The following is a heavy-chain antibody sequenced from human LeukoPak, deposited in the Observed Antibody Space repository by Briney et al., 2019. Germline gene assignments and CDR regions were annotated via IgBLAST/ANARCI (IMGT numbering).Heavy chain of an antibody. Sequence: ASVKVSCKASGYTFTSYGISWVRQAPGQGLEWMGWISAYNGNTNYAQKLQGRVTMTRDISTTTAYMELSSLTSEDTAVYFCARGVDAGVDYWGQGTQVTVSS. J-gene: IGHJ4*02. CDR3: ARGVDAGVDY. V-gene: IGHV1-18*01. CDR1: GYTFTSYG. CDR2: ISAYNGNT. D-gene: IGHD5-24*01.